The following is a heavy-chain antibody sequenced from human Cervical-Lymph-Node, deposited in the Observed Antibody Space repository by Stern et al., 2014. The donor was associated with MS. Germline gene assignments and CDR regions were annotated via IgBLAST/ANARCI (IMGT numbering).Heavy chain of an antibody. D-gene: IGHD3-22*01. CDR1: GYSFSNFW. Sequence: VQLVESGAEVKKPGESLKISCKTSGYSFSNFWIGWVRQKPGKGLEWMGIIYPEDSDTTYSPSFQGHVTTSADESISTAYLQWRSLKASDTAMYYCVRRRDSDSYDTFDIWGQGTMLIVSS. J-gene: IGHJ3*02. V-gene: IGHV5-51*01. CDR3: VRRRDSDSYDTFDI. CDR2: IYPEDSDT.